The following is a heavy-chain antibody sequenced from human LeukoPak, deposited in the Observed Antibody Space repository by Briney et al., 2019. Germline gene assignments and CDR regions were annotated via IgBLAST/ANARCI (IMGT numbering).Heavy chain of an antibody. CDR3: ATETIGRHYDY. V-gene: IGHV3-21*01. CDR1: GFSFSSSG. J-gene: IGHJ4*02. CDR2: IGSTGTDR. Sequence: GGSLRLSCAASGFSFSSSGINWVRQAPGKGLKWVSSIGSTGTDRYYADSVKGRFTISRDNAKNSLYLQMNSLRAEDTAVYYCATETIGRHYDYWGQGTLLTVSS. D-gene: IGHD1-14*01.